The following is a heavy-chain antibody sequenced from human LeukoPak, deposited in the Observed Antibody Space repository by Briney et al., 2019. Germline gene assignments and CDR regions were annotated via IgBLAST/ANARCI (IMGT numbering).Heavy chain of an antibody. CDR2: INQSGST. J-gene: IGHJ5*02. V-gene: IGHV4-34*01. D-gene: IGHD2-15*01. Sequence: SETLSLTCAVYGGSFSGYYWSWIRQPPGKGLEWIGEINQSGSTNYNPSLKSRVTISIDTSKNQFSLKLSSVTAADTAVYYCARGYIVVVVTATPWFDPWGQGTLVTVSS. CDR3: ARGYIVVVVTATPWFDP. CDR1: GGSFSGYY.